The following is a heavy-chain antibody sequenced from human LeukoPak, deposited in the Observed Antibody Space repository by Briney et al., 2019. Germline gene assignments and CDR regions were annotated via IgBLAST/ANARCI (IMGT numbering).Heavy chain of an antibody. CDR3: AKGPSNHKYSGSYRPY. V-gene: IGHV3-30*02. Sequence: PGGSLRLSCAASGFTFSSYGMHWVRQAPGKGLEWVAFIRYDGSNKYYADSVKGRFTISRGNSKNTLYLQMNSLRAEDTAVYYCAKGPSNHKYSGSYRPYWGQGTLVTVSS. CDR1: GFTFSSYG. CDR2: IRYDGSNK. D-gene: IGHD1-26*01. J-gene: IGHJ4*02.